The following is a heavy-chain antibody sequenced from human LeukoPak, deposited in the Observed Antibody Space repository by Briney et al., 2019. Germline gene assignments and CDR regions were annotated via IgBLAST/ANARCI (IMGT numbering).Heavy chain of an antibody. V-gene: IGHV3-23*01. Sequence: PGGSLRLPCAASGFTFSNYAMAWVRHAQGKGLEWVSVISDSGGNTYYADAVKGRFTISRDNSKATLYLEMNSLRAEDTAVYYCAKGSSSGWPYFFDYWGQGTLVTVSS. J-gene: IGHJ4*02. D-gene: IGHD6-19*01. CDR1: GFTFSNYA. CDR2: ISDSGGNT. CDR3: AKGSSSGWPYFFDY.